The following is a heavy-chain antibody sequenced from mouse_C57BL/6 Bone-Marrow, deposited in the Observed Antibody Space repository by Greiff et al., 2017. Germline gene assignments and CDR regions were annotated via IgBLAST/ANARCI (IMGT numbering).Heavy chain of an antibody. CDR3: ARGAIRVTTEAWCAY. D-gene: IGHD2-5*01. J-gene: IGHJ3*01. V-gene: IGHV1-59*01. CDR2: IDPSDSYT. Sequence: QVQLQQPGAELVRPGTSVKLSCKASGYTFTSYWMHWVKQRPGQGLEWIGVIDPSDSYTNYNQKFKGKATLTVDTSSSTAYMQLSSLTSEDSAVYYCARGAIRVTTEAWCAYWGQGTLVTVSA. CDR1: GYTFTSYW.